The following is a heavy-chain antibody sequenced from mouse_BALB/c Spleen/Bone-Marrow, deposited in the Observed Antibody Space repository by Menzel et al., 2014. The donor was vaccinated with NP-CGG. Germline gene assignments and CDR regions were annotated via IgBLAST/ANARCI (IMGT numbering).Heavy chain of an antibody. CDR2: ILPGSGST. J-gene: IGHJ2*01. CDR1: GYTFSSYW. V-gene: IGHV1-9*01. CDR3: ARWDY. Sequence: VQLQQSGAELMKPGASMKISCKATGYTFSSYWIEWVKQRPGHGLEWIGEILPGSGSTNYNEKFKSKATLTVDTSSSTAYMQLSSLTSEDSAVYYCARWDYWGQGTTLTVSS.